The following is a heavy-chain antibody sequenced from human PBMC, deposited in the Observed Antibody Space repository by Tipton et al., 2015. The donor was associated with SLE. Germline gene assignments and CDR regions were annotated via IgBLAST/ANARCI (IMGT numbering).Heavy chain of an antibody. CDR1: GFTFSSYG. CDR3: ATGRWDYYYYGMDV. J-gene: IGHJ6*02. V-gene: IGHV3-33*03. D-gene: IGHD3-16*01. Sequence: RSLRLSCAASGFTFSSYGMHWVRQAPGKGLEWVAFIRYDGSNKYYADSVKGRFTISRDNAKNSLYLQMNSLRAEDTAVYYCATGRWDYYYYGMDVWGQGTTVTVSS. CDR2: IRYDGSNK.